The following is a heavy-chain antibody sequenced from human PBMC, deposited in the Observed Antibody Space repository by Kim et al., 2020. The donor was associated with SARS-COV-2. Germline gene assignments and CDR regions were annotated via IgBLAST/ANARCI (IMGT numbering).Heavy chain of an antibody. V-gene: IGHV3-43*02. Sequence: GFTVDDVARVGVRHVPGKRLEWVALISGDGISTYYGDSVKGRVTISRDNSRNSLYLQMNSLRTEDTAFFYCAKEGGYSSTWFDSWGQGALV. D-gene: IGHD6-13*01. CDR2: ISGDGIST. J-gene: IGHJ5*01. CDR3: AKEGGYSSTWFDS. CDR1: GFTVDDVA.